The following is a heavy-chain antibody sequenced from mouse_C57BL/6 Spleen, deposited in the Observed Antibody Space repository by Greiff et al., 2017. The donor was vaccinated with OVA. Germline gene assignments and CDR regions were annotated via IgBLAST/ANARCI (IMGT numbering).Heavy chain of an antibody. CDR3: ARHWDFDY. Sequence: EVQLQESGPGLVKPSQSLSLTCSVTGYSITSGYYWNWIRQFPGNKLEWMGYISYDGSNNYNPSLKNRISITRVTSKNQFFLKLNSVTTEDTATYYCARHWDFDYWGQGTTLTVSS. J-gene: IGHJ2*01. D-gene: IGHD4-1*01. V-gene: IGHV3-6*01. CDR1: GYSITSGYY. CDR2: ISYDGSN.